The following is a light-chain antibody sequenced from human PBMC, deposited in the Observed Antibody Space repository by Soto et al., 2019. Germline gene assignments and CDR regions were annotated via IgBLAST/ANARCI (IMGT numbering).Light chain of an antibody. Sequence: EIVMTQSPATLSVSPVERATLSCRASQSVSSNLAWYQQKPGQAPRLLIYGASTRATGIPARFTGSGSGTDFTLTISRLEPEDFAVYYCLQYRTSSWTFGQGTKVDIK. CDR1: QSVSSN. CDR3: LQYRTSSWT. V-gene: IGKV3-15*01. J-gene: IGKJ1*01. CDR2: GAS.